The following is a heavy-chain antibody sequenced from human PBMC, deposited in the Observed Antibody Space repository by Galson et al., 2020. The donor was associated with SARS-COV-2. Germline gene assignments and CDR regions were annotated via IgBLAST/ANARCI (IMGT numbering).Heavy chain of an antibody. V-gene: IGHV3-23*01. D-gene: IGHD5-18*01. CDR2: IRGSGGST. CDR3: ASPRGYSYGAFDY. J-gene: IGHJ4*02. CDR1: GFTFSSYA. Sequence: TGGSLRLSCAASGFTFSSYAMSWVRQAPGKGLEWVSAIRGSGGSTYYADSVKGRFTISRDNSKNTLYLQMNSLRAEDTAVYYCASPRGYSYGAFDYWGQGTLVTVSS.